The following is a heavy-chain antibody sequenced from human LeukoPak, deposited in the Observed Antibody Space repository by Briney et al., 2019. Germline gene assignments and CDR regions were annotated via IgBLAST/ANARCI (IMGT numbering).Heavy chain of an antibody. CDR1: GFTFSSYA. V-gene: IGHV3-30-3*01. CDR2: ISYDGSNK. J-gene: IGHJ4*02. Sequence: PGRSLRLSCAASGFTFSSYAMHWVRQAPGKGLEWVAVISYDGSNKYYADSVKGRFTISRDNSKNTLYLQMNSLRAEDTAVYYCARVFYGFDSYYFDYWGQGTLVTVSS. CDR3: ARVFYGFDSYYFDY. D-gene: IGHD4-17*01.